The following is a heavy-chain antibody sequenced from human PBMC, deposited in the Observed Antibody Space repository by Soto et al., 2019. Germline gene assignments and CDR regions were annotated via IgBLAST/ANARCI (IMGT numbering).Heavy chain of an antibody. D-gene: IGHD3-22*01. CDR2: IKQDGSEK. J-gene: IGHJ3*02. CDR1: GFTFSSYW. V-gene: IGHV3-7*04. CDR3: ARDGGYYDSSGYYGEDAFDI. Sequence: GGSLRLSCAASGFTFSSYWMSWVRQAPGKGLEWLANIKQDGSEKYYVDSVKGRFTISRDNAKNSLYLQMNSLRAEDTAVYYCARDGGYYDSSGYYGEDAFDIWGQGTMVTVSS.